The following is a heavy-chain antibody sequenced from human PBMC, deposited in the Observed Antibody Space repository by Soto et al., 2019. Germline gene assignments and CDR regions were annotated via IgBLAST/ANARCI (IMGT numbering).Heavy chain of an antibody. J-gene: IGHJ2*01. CDR2: ISSSGSTI. D-gene: IGHD6-13*01. CDR3: ARQNRIAAAATDWYFDL. Sequence: PGGSLRLSCAASGFTFSDYYMSWIRQAPGKGLEWVSYISSSGSTIYYADSVKGRFTISRDNAKNSLYLQMNSLRAEDTAVYYCARQNRIAAAATDWYFDLWGRGTLVTVSS. V-gene: IGHV3-11*01. CDR1: GFTFSDYY.